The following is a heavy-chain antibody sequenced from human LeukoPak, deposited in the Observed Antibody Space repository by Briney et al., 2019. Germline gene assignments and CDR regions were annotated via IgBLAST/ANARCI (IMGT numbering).Heavy chain of an antibody. J-gene: IGHJ4*02. Sequence: SQTLSLTCAISGDSVSSNSAAWNWIRQSPSRGLEWLGRTYYRSKWYNEYALSVKSRITINPDTSKNQFSLQLNSVTPEDAAVYYCAREFSSGWYDPMDYWGQGTLVTVSS. CDR2: TYYRSKWYN. CDR3: AREFSSGWYDPMDY. CDR1: GDSVSSNSAA. D-gene: IGHD6-19*01. V-gene: IGHV6-1*01.